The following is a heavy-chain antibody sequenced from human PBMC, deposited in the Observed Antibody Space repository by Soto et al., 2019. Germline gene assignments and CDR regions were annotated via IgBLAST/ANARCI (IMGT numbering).Heavy chain of an antibody. Sequence: QVQLQQWGAGLLKPSETLSLTCAVYNGSFSGYYWSWIRQPPGKVLEWIGEINHSGSTNYNPSLKNRVTISVDTSTNQFALKLNSVTAADTAVYYCGRGASMGIGVGVIDCWGQGPLDSVSS. D-gene: IGHD6-13*01. V-gene: IGHV4-34*01. CDR1: NGSFSGYY. CDR2: INHSGST. J-gene: IGHJ4*02. CDR3: GRGASMGIGVGVIDC.